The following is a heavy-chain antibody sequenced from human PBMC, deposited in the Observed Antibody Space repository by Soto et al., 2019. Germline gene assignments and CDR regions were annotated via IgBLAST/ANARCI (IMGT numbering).Heavy chain of an antibody. Sequence: EVQLVESGGGLVQPGGSLRLSCAASGFTFSSYEMNWVRQAPGKGLEWVSYISSDSSTIYYADSVKGRFTISRDNAKNSLFLQMNSLRDEDTAMYYCARDNGRAGSFDPWGQGTLVTVSS. J-gene: IGHJ5*02. D-gene: IGHD6-13*01. CDR1: GFTFSSYE. CDR3: ARDNGRAGSFDP. CDR2: ISSDSSTI. V-gene: IGHV3-48*03.